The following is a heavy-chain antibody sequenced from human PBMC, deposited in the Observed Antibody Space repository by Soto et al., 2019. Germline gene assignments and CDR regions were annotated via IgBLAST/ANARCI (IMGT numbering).Heavy chain of an antibody. D-gene: IGHD5-12*01. J-gene: IGHJ4*02. Sequence: SETLSLTCTVSGGSVSGGSYYWNWIRQPPGKGLEWIGYIYFSGSTNYNPSLKSRVTISVDTSKNQFSLKLSSVTAADTAVYYCVRHAQWIIRAYWGQGSLVTVSS. V-gene: IGHV4-61*01. CDR1: GGSVSGGSYY. CDR2: IYFSGST. CDR3: VRHAQWIIRAY.